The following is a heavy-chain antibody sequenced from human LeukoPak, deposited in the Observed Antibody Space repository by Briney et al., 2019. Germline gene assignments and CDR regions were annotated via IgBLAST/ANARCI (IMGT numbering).Heavy chain of an antibody. Sequence: SETLSLACTVSGGSISSYYWSWIRQPPGKGLEWIGYIYYGGSTNYNPSLKSRVTISVDTSKNQFSLKLSSVTAADTAVYYCARGRYDFWSGYYTAYYGMDVWGQGTTVTVSS. CDR1: GGSISSYY. D-gene: IGHD3-3*01. V-gene: IGHV4-59*01. CDR2: IYYGGST. J-gene: IGHJ6*02. CDR3: ARGRYDFWSGYYTAYYGMDV.